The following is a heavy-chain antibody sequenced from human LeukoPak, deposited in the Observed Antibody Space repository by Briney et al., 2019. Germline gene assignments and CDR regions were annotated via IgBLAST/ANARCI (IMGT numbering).Heavy chain of an antibody. CDR2: IWYDGSNK. Sequence: PGGSLRLSCAASGFTFSSYGMHWVRQAPGKGLEWVAVIWYDGSNKYYADSVKGRFTISRDNSKNTLYLQMNSLRAEDTAVYYCAKAGSSGRSENDYWGQGTLVTVSS. J-gene: IGHJ4*02. CDR1: GFTFSSYG. D-gene: IGHD6-19*01. CDR3: AKAGSSGRSENDY. V-gene: IGHV3-30*02.